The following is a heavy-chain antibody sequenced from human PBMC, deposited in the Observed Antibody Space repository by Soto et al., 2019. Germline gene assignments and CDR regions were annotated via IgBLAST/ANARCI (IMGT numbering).Heavy chain of an antibody. CDR2: ITPSAGST. J-gene: IGHJ4*02. Sequence: SVKVSCKASGYTFTSRYTHWLPQAPAQGLVCMGIITPSAGSTTYAQTFPGRVTMTRDTSTSTVFMDLSSLTSADTAISHCVAHPGYWGQGTLVTVSS. CDR1: GYTFTSRY. V-gene: IGHV1-46*01. CDR3: VAHPGY.